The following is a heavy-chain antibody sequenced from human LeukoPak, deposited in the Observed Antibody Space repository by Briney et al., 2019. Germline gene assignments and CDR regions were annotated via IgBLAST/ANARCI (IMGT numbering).Heavy chain of an antibody. CDR1: GFTFSSYW. V-gene: IGHV3-7*01. CDR3: ARRYMATSAEDFDY. Sequence: GGSLRLSCAASGFTFSSYWMSWVRQAPGEGLEWVANINQDGSEKYYVDSVNGRFTISRDNAKNSLYLQMNSLRAEDAAVYFCARRYMATSAEDFDYWGQGTLVTVSS. J-gene: IGHJ4*02. D-gene: IGHD5-24*01. CDR2: INQDGSEK.